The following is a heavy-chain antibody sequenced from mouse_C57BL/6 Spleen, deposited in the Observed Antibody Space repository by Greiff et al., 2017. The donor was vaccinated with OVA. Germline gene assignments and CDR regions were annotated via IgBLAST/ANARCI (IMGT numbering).Heavy chain of an antibody. CDR2: IYPGDGDT. V-gene: IGHV1-80*01. D-gene: IGHD4-1*01. CDR3: ARRGGNWVFDY. Sequence: QVQLKQSGAELVKPGASVKISCKASGYAFSSYWMNWVKQRPGKGLEWIGQIYPGDGDTNYNGKFKGKATLTADKSSSTAYMQLSSLTSEDSAVYFCARRGGNWVFDYWGQGTTLTVSS. CDR1: GYAFSSYW. J-gene: IGHJ2*01.